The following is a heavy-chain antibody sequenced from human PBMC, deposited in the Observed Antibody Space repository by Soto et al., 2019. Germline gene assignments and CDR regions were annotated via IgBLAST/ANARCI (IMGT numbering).Heavy chain of an antibody. CDR3: ARDLGYYDSSGYLARAFDI. J-gene: IGHJ3*02. CDR1: GYTFSNTG. D-gene: IGHD3-22*01. Sequence: QVHLVQSGAEVKKPGTSVKVSCKTSGYTFSNTGISWVRQAPGQGLEWMGWTSANNGDTNYAQKLQGRVTMTPDTSTSTAYMELRSPRSADTAVYYCARDLGYYDSSGYLARAFDIWGQGTMVTVSS. CDR2: TSANNGDT. V-gene: IGHV1-18*01.